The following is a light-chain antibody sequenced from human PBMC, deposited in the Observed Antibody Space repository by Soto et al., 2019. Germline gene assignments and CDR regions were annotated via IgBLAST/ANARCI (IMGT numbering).Light chain of an antibody. V-gene: IGLV6-57*01. CDR1: SGSIASNY. Sequence: NFMLTQPHSVSESPGKTVTISCTRSSGSIASNYVQWYQQRPGSSPTTVIYEDNQRPSGVPDRFSGSIDSSSNSASLTISGLKTEDEADYSRQSYDSSNQVFGGGTQLTVL. CDR2: EDN. CDR3: QSYDSSNQV. J-gene: IGLJ3*02.